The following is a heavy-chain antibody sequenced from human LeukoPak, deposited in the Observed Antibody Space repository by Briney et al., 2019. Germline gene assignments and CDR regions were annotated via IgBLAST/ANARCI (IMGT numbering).Heavy chain of an antibody. CDR1: GGSFSGYY. D-gene: IGHD3-22*01. J-gene: IGHJ4*02. V-gene: IGHV4-34*01. CDR2: INHSGST. CDR3: ARGDYYDSSGYAY. Sequence: PSETLSLTCAVSGGSFSGYYWSWIRQPPGKGLEWIGEINHSGSTNYNPSLKSRVTISVDTSKNQFSLKLSSVTAADTAVYYCARGDYYDSSGYAYWGQGTLVTVSS.